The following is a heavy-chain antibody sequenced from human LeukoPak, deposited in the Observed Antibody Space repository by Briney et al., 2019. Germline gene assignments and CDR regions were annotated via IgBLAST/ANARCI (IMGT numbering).Heavy chain of an antibody. V-gene: IGHV3-11*01. CDR1: GFTFSDYY. D-gene: IGHD5-24*01. J-gene: IGHJ3*02. CDR3: ARARGSYAFDI. CDR2: ISTSGSTV. Sequence: GGSLRLSCAASGFTFSDYYMSWIRQASGKGLECVSYISTSGSTVYYADSLKGRFTISRDNAKNSLYLQMNSLRAEDTAVYYCARARGSYAFDIWGQGTMVTVSS.